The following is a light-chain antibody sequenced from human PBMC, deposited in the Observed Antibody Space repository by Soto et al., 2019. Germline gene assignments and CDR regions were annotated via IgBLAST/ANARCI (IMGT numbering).Light chain of an antibody. CDR1: QSVSSN. V-gene: IGKV3-15*01. J-gene: IGKJ5*01. CDR3: QQYNNWPPLT. CDR2: GAS. Sequence: EIVMTQSPATLSVSPGERATLSCRASQSVSSNLAWYQQKPGQAPRLLIYGASTRATGIPARFSGSGSGTEFTLTTSSLQSEDFEVYYCQQYNNWPPLTFGQGTRLEIK.